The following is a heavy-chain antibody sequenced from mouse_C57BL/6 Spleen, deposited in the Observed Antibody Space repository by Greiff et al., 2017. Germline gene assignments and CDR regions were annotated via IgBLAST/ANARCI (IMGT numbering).Heavy chain of an antibody. J-gene: IGHJ3*01. V-gene: IGHV1-82*01. Sequence: VKVVESGPELVKPGASVKISCKAPGYAFSSSWMNWVKQRPGKGLEWIGRIYPGDGDTNYNGKFKGKATLTADKSSSTAYMQLSSLTSEDSAVYFCARSHYYGSLFAYWGQGTLVTVSA. CDR1: GYAFSSSW. CDR2: IYPGDGDT. CDR3: ARSHYYGSLFAY. D-gene: IGHD1-1*01.